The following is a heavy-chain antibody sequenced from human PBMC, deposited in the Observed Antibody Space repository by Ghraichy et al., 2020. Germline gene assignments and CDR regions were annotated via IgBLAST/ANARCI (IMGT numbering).Heavy chain of an antibody. CDR3: ARDRGPNCLDY. CDR1: GFTFSSYC. J-gene: IGHJ4*02. D-gene: IGHD1-1*01. Sequence: LSLTCADSGFTFSSYCMSWVRQAPGKGLEWVANIKQDGSEKYYVDSVKGRFTISRDNTKSSLYLQMNSLRAEDTAVYYCARDRGPNCLDYWGQGTLVTVS. V-gene: IGHV3-7*01. CDR2: IKQDGSEK.